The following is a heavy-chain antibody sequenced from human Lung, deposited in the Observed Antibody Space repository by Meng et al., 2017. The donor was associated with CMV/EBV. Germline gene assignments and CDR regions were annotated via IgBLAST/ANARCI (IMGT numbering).Heavy chain of an antibody. CDR3: AKKGPYCSSTSCPPDAFDI. J-gene: IGHJ3*02. CDR1: GFTLNNYP. V-gene: IGHV3-30-3*02. CDR2: VSFDGNNK. Sequence: GESLKISCEAPGFTLNNYPMHWVRRPPGKGLQWLAVVSFDGNNKYYADSVKGRFTISRDNSKNKLDLQMNSLRAEDTAMYYCAKKGPYCSSTSCPPDAFDIWGQGTMVTVSS. D-gene: IGHD2-2*01.